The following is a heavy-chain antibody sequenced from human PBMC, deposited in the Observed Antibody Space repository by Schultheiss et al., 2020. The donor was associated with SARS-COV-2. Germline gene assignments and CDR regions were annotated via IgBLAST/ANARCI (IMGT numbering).Heavy chain of an antibody. Sequence: GGSLRLSCAASGFTFSSYAMHWVRQAPGKGLEWVAVISYDGSNKYYADSVKGRFTISRDNSKNTLYLQMNSLRAEDTAVYYCAKGAVNYDFWSGSDYWGQGTLVTVSS. V-gene: IGHV3-30*07. CDR1: GFTFSSYA. D-gene: IGHD3-3*01. CDR3: AKGAVNYDFWSGSDY. CDR2: ISYDGSNK. J-gene: IGHJ4*02.